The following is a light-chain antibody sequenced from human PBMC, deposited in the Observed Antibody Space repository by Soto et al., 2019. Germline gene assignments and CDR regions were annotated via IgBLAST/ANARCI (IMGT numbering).Light chain of an antibody. Sequence: QSALTQPRSVSGSPGQSVTISCTGTSSDVGDYNYVSWYQQYPGKAPKLVIYDVSKRPSGVPDRFSGSKSGNTASLTISGLQAEEEADYYCCSFAGSYTLWVFGGGTKLTVL. V-gene: IGLV2-11*01. CDR3: CSFAGSYTLWV. CDR2: DVS. CDR1: SSDVGDYNY. J-gene: IGLJ3*02.